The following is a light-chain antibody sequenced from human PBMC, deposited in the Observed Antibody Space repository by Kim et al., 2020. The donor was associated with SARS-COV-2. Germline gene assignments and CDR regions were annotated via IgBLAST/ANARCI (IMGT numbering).Light chain of an antibody. V-gene: IGKV1-16*01. CDR2: AAS. Sequence: DIQMTQSPSSLSASVGDRVTITCRASQNVNNHLVWLQQKPGEAPKSLIYAASSLQSGVPTRFSGSGSGTDFTLTISSLLPEDFATYYCQQNSAYPLTFGGGTKMESK. CDR1: QNVNNH. CDR3: QQNSAYPLT. J-gene: IGKJ4*01.